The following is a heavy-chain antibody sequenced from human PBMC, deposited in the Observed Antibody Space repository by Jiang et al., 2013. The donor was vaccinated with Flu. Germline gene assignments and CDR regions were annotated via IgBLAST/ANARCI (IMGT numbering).Heavy chain of an antibody. CDR2: IYYSGST. D-gene: IGHD3-3*01. Sequence: PGLVKPSETLSLTCTVSGGSISSYYWSWIRQPPGKGLEWIGYIYYSGSTNYNPSLKSRVTISVDTSKNQFSLKLSSVTAADTAVYYCARAPTTYYDFWSGYYRGSGWFDPWGQGTLVTVSS. CDR3: ARAPTTYYDFWSGYYRGSGWFDP. V-gene: IGHV4-59*12. CDR1: GGSISSYY. J-gene: IGHJ5*02.